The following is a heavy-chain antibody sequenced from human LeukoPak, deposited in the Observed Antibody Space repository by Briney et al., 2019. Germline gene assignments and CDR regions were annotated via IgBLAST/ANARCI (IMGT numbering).Heavy chain of an antibody. D-gene: IGHD6-13*01. CDR2: ISGSGGST. CDR3: AKGGQELVRFNWFDP. Sequence: GGSLSLSCAASGFTFSSYAMSWVRQAPGKGLEWVSAISGSGGSTYYEDSVKGRFTISRDNSKNTLYLQMNSLSAEDTAVYYCAKGGQELVRFNWFDPWGQGTLVTVSS. CDR1: GFTFSSYA. V-gene: IGHV3-23*01. J-gene: IGHJ5*02.